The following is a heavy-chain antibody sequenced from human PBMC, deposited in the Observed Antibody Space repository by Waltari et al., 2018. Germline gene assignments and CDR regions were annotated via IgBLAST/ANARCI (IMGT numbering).Heavy chain of an antibody. D-gene: IGHD3-3*01. Sequence: QVQESGPGLVKTSETLSLTCTVSGDSMRTTNSCWAWVRQSPERGLEWIGSVHYTGKGWYNTSLASRVSLSVNWSKSLFSLRMRPLTAADTAVYFWTKSGNSYTNSHFCDPWGQGLLVTVSS. J-gene: IGHJ5*02. CDR3: TKSGNSYTNSHFCDP. CDR2: VHYTGKG. V-gene: IGHV4-39*02. CDR1: GDSMRTTNSC.